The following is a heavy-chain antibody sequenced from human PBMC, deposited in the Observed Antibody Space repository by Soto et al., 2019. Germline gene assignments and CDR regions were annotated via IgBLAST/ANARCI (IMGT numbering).Heavy chain of an antibody. CDR2: INSDGSST. V-gene: IGHV3-74*01. J-gene: IGHJ5*02. Sequence: GGSLRLSCAASGFTFSSYWMHWVRQAPGKGLVWVSRINSDGSSTSYADSVKGRFTISRDNAKNTLYLQMNSLRAEDTAVYYCARDRCSGGSSSYYNWFDPWGQGTLVTVSS. CDR3: ARDRCSGGSSSYYNWFDP. D-gene: IGHD2-15*01. CDR1: GFTFSSYW.